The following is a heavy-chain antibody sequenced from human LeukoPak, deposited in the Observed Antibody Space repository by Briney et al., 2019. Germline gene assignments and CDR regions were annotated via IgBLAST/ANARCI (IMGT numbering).Heavy chain of an antibody. V-gene: IGHV1-18*01. CDR3: ARVELEGKGYCTNGVCYGGVDY. CDR2: ISAYNGNT. J-gene: IGHJ4*02. Sequence: GASVKVSCKASGYTFTSYGISWVRQAPGQGLEWMGWISAYNGNTNYAQKLQGRVTMTTDTSTSTAYMELRSLRSGDTAVYYCARVELEGKGYCTNGVCYGGVDYWGQGTLVTVSS. D-gene: IGHD2-8*01. CDR1: GYTFTSYG.